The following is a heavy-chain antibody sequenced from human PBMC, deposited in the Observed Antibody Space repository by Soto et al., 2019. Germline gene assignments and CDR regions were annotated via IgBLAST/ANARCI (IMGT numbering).Heavy chain of an antibody. V-gene: IGHV4-34*01. Sequence: QVQLQQWGAGLLKPSETLSLTCAVYGGSFSGYYWSGIRQPPGKGLEWIGEINHSGSTNYNPSLKSRVTISVDTSKNQLSLKLSSVTAADTAVYYCARGDSRLSDYGDYPSLGYWGQGTLVTVSS. CDR1: GGSFSGYY. J-gene: IGHJ4*02. CDR3: ARGDSRLSDYGDYPSLGY. CDR2: INHSGST. D-gene: IGHD4-17*01.